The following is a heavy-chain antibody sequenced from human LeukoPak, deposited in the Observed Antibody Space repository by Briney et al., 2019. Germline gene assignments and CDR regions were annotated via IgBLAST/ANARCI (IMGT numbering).Heavy chain of an antibody. CDR2: IKQDGSEK. J-gene: IGHJ4*02. CDR3: ARDGAAADFDY. Sequence: GGSLRLSCAASGFTFSSYWMSWVRQAPGKGLEWVANIKQDGSEKYYVDSAKGRFTISRDNAKNSLYLQMNSLRAEDTAVYYCARDGAAADFDYWGQGTLVTVSS. D-gene: IGHD6-13*01. CDR1: GFTFSSYW. V-gene: IGHV3-7*01.